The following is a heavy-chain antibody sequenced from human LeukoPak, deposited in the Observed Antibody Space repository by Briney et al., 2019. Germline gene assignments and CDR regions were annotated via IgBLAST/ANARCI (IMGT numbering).Heavy chain of an antibody. CDR2: IYPADSDT. D-gene: IGHD6-19*01. CDR3: ARTGYSSGWYVGSFQY. CDR1: GYSFTSYS. Sequence: HGESLKISCKASGYSFTSYSIGWVRQMPGKGLEWMGIIYPADSDTKYSPSFQGQVTVSADKSISTAYLQWSSLKASDTAIYFCARTGYSSGWYVGSFQYWGQGTLVTVSS. V-gene: IGHV5-51*01. J-gene: IGHJ4*02.